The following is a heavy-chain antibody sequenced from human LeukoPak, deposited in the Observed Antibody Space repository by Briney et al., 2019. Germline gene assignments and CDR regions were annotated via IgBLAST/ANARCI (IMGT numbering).Heavy chain of an antibody. V-gene: IGHV4-39*07. Sequence: PSETLSLTCTVSGGSISSSSYYGGWIRQPPGKGLEWIGSIYYSGSTYYNPSLKSRVTISADTSKNQFSLKLSSVTAADTALYYCARWAYCGGDCYSLDYWGQGTLVTVSS. CDR2: IYYSGST. D-gene: IGHD2-21*02. CDR1: GGSISSSSYY. CDR3: ARWAYCGGDCYSLDY. J-gene: IGHJ4*02.